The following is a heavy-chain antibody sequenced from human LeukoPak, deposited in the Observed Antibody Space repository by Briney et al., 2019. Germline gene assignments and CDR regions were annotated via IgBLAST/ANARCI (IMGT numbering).Heavy chain of an antibody. CDR1: GFIFSSYW. D-gene: IGHD2-15*01. CDR2: ISSSSTYI. Sequence: GGTLSLSCAASGFIFSSYWMHWVRQAPGKGLEWVSSISSSSTYIYYADSVKGRFTISRDNANNSLYLQMNSVRDEDTAVYYCARDLNLRGYCSGGSCYSMFAYWGQGTLVTVSS. CDR3: ARDLNLRGYCSGGSCYSMFAY. V-gene: IGHV3-21*01. J-gene: IGHJ4*02.